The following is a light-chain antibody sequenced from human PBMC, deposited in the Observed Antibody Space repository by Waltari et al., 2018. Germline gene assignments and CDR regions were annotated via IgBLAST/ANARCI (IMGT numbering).Light chain of an antibody. CDR3: QQSFNVPT. CDR2: AAS. Sequence: DIQMTQSPSSLAASVGDRVTITCRASQSVSHYLSWYQQKPGRAPVLLIYAASSLQGGVPSRFSGSGFGTDFTLTISSLQPDDFASYFCQQSFNVPTFGPGTRVEVK. CDR1: QSVSHY. J-gene: IGKJ1*01. V-gene: IGKV1-39*01.